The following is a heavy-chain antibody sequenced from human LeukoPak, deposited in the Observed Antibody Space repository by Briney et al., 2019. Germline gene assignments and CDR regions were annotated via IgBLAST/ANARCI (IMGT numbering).Heavy chain of an antibody. CDR3: ARGTNWSDP. Sequence: ASVKVSCKASGYTFTTYAINWVRQAPGQGLEWMGWSRAYSGDTKYAQNFQGRVTMTTDTSTTTAYMELRSLRSDDTAVYYCARGTNWSDPWGQGTLVTASS. CDR2: SRAYSGDT. CDR1: GYTFTTYA. J-gene: IGHJ5*02. V-gene: IGHV1-18*01.